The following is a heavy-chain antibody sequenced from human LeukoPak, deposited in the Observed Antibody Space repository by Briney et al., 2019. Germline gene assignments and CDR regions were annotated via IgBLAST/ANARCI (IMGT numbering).Heavy chain of an antibody. CDR1: GFTFSSYS. CDR2: ISSSSSYI. J-gene: IGHJ4*02. D-gene: IGHD3-10*01. V-gene: IGHV3-21*01. CDR3: ARDRGHTVGIDY. Sequence: GGSLRLSCAASGFTFSSYSMNWVRQAPGKGLEWVSSISSSSSYIYYADSVKGRFTISRDNAKNSLYLQMNSLRAEDTAVYYRARDRGHTVGIDYWGQGTLVTVSS.